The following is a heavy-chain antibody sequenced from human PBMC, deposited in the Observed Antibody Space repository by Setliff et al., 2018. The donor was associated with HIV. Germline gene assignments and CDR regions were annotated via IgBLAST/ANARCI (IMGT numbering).Heavy chain of an antibody. J-gene: IGHJ6*02. V-gene: IGHV4-34*01. CDR2: INDSGDT. Sequence: SETLSLTCGLYGGPLSGYCWTWIRQSPEKGLGWIGEINDSGDTKYNPSLMSRLSMSVEKSKNEFSLKVPSLTAADTAVYFCTRGPARRYPGSTVYGLWGQGTPVTVSS. CDR1: GGPLSGYC. D-gene: IGHD1-26*01. CDR3: TRGPARRYPGSTVYGL.